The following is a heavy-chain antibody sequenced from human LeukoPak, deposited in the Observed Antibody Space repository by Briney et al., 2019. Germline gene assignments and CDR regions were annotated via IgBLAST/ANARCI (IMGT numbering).Heavy chain of an antibody. CDR1: GASISSYF. J-gene: IGHJ6*02. V-gene: IGHV4-59*12. CDR3: ARGGRGSYYYYYYGMDA. CDR2: IYYSGST. D-gene: IGHD3-16*01. Sequence: PSETLSLTCTVSGASISSYFWTWIRQSPGKGLEWICYIYYSGSTNYNPSLKSRVTISVDTSKNQFSLKLSSVTAADTAVYYCARGGRGSYYYYYYGMDAWGQGTTVTVSS.